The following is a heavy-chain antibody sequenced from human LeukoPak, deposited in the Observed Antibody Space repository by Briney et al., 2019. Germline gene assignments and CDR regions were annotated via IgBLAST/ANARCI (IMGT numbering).Heavy chain of an antibody. Sequence: GGSLRLSCTASGFTFRSHNMNWVRQAPGKGLEWISHISSSGSTRYYADSVKGRFTISRDNAKNSLYLQMNSLRDEDTAVYYCAKAGVSFDPWGQGTLVTVS. CDR1: GFTFRSHN. J-gene: IGHJ5*02. V-gene: IGHV3-48*02. CDR3: AKAGVSFDP. CDR2: ISSSGSTR.